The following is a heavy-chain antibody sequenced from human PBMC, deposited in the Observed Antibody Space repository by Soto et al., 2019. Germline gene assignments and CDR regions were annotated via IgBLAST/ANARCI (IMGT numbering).Heavy chain of an antibody. CDR3: ARAEYDYDSSAFPLYYFDY. D-gene: IGHD3-22*01. V-gene: IGHV3-74*01. Sequence: GGSLRLSCAASRFTFSSYWMHWVRQAPGKGLVWVSRINSDGSSTSYADSVKGRFTISRDNAKNTLFLQMNSLRAEDTALYYCARAEYDYDSSAFPLYYFDYWGQGTLVTVSS. J-gene: IGHJ4*02. CDR1: RFTFSSYW. CDR2: INSDGSST.